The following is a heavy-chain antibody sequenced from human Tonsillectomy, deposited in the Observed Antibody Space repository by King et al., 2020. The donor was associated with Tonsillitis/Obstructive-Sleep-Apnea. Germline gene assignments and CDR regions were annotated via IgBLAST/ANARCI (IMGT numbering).Heavy chain of an antibody. Sequence: VQLVQSGGGVVQPGRSLRLSCAASGFTFSSYAMHWVRQAPGKGLEWGAVISYDGSNKYYADSVKGRFTISRDNSKNTLYLQMNSLRAEDTAVYYCARDFAPANFDYWGQGTLVTVSS. V-gene: IGHV3-30*01. J-gene: IGHJ4*02. CDR1: GFTFSSYA. CDR3: ARDFAPANFDY. CDR2: ISYDGSNK.